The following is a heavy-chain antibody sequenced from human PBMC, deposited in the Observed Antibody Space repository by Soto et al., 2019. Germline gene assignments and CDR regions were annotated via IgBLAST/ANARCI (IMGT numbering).Heavy chain of an antibody. CDR3: AKHLSDWYMGYFDF. V-gene: IGHV3-23*01. CDR2: ISGSGGST. J-gene: IGHJ4*02. Sequence: EVQLLESGGGLVQPGGSLRLSCAASGFTFSSHAMSWVRQAPGKGLEWVAGISGSGGSTKYADSVKGRFTISRDNSRNKLYLQMNSLRAEDTAVYYCAKHLSDWYMGYFDFWGQGTLVTVSS. CDR1: GFTFSSHA. D-gene: IGHD6-19*01.